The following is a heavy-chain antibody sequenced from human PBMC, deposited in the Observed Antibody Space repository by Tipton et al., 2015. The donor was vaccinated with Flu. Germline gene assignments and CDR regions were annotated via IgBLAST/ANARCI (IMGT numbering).Heavy chain of an antibody. V-gene: IGHV4-39*07. J-gene: IGHJ3*02. CDR1: GGSISSSSYY. D-gene: IGHD6-13*01. CDR3: AREGVAADGRGWAFDI. CDR2: IYYSGST. Sequence: TLSLTCTVSGGSISSSSYYWGWFRQPPGKGLEWIGSIYYSGSTYYNPSLKSRVTISVDTSKNQFSLKLSSVTAADTAVYYCAREGVAADGRGWAFDIWGQGTMVTDSS.